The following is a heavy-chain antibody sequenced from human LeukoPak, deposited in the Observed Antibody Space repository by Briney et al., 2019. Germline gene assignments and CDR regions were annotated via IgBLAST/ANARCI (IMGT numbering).Heavy chain of an antibody. CDR3: TTDIEVGATGGFDY. J-gene: IGHJ4*02. Sequence: KPGGSLRLSCAASGFTFSNAWMSWVRQAPGKGLEWVGRIKSKTDGGTTDYAAPVKGRFTISRDDSKNTLYLQMNSLKTEDTAVYYCTTDIEVGATGGFDYWGQGTLVTVSS. V-gene: IGHV3-15*01. D-gene: IGHD1-26*01. CDR2: IKSKTDGGTT. CDR1: GFTFSNAW.